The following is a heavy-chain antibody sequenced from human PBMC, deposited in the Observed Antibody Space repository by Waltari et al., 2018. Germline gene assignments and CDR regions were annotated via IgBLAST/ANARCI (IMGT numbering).Heavy chain of an antibody. CDR2: IYYSGST. CDR3: ARAARFTSYYMDV. D-gene: IGHD3-3*01. CDR1: GGSISSYY. J-gene: IGHJ6*03. Sequence: QVQLQESGPGLVKPSETLSLTCTVSGGSISSYYWSWIRQPPGKGLEWIGYIYYSGSTNYNPSLKSRVTISVDTSKNQFSLKLSSVTAADTAVYYCARAARFTSYYMDVWGKGTTVTISS. V-gene: IGHV4-59*01.